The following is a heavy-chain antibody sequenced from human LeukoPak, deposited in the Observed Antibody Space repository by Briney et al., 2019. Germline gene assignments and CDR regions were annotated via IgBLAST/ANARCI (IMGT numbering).Heavy chain of an antibody. CDR2: IYHGNP. J-gene: IGHJ6*02. D-gene: IGHD6-19*01. CDR3: ATRNLDSVWNYNREV. Sequence: SETLSLTCGEPGGSISTNNSSCMREPPGEGRECIVRIYHGNPHNNPSFKSRVTISLDTSTNQFSLNLSSATAADTAVYYCATRNLDSVWNYNREVWGQGTTVTVSS. CDR1: GGSISTNN. V-gene: IGHV4-59*10.